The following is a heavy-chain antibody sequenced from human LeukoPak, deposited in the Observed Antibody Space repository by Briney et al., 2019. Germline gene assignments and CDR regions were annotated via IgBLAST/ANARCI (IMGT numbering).Heavy chain of an antibody. CDR3: AKNVFLDSYGYYDY. CDR2: ISGSGAGT. Sequence: PGGSLRLSCAASGFTFSSYAMSWVRQAPGKGLEWVSVISGSGAGTYYADSVKGRFTISRDNSKNTLYLQMNSLRAEDTAVYFCAKNVFLDSYGYYDYWGQGTLVTVSS. J-gene: IGHJ4*03. CDR1: GFTFSSYA. D-gene: IGHD3-22*01. V-gene: IGHV3-23*01.